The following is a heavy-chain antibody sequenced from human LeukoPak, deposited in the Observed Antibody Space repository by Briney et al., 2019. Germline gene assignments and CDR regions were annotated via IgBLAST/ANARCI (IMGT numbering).Heavy chain of an antibody. D-gene: IGHD3-3*01. J-gene: IGHJ3*02. V-gene: IGHV4-34*01. Sequence: SETLSLTCAVYGGSSSGYYWSWIRQPPGKGLEWIGEINHSGSTNYNPSLKSRVTISVDTSKNQFPLKLSSVTAADTAVYYCARGPGSRYDFWSGYRPRLKSIDAFDIWGQGTMVTVSS. CDR1: GGSSSGYY. CDR2: INHSGST. CDR3: ARGPGSRYDFWSGYRPRLKSIDAFDI.